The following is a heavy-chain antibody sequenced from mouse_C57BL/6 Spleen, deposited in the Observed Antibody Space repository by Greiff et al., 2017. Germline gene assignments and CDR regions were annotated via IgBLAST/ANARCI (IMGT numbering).Heavy chain of an antibody. CDR1: GYAFSSYW. V-gene: IGHV1-80*01. J-gene: IGHJ2*01. CDR2: IYPGDGDT. D-gene: IGHD1-1*01. CDR3: ARSDYGSSYDFDY. Sequence: VKLQESGAELVKPGASVKISCKASGYAFSSYWMNWVKQRPGKGLEWIGQIYPGDGDTNYNGKFKGKATLTADKSSSTAYMQLSSLTSEDYAVYFCARSDYGSSYDFDYWGQGTTLTVSS.